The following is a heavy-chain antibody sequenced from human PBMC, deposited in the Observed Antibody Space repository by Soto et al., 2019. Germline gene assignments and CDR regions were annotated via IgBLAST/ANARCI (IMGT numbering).Heavy chain of an antibody. V-gene: IGHV3-73*01. J-gene: IGHJ5*02. Sequence: HPGGSLRLSCAASGFTFSGSAMHWFRQASGKGLEWVGRIRSKANSYATAYAASVKGRFTISRDDSKNTAYLQMNSLKTEDTAVYYCTGPTVTSNWFDPWGQGTLVTVSS. CDR3: TGPTVTSNWFDP. CDR2: IRSKANSYAT. D-gene: IGHD4-4*01. CDR1: GFTFSGSA.